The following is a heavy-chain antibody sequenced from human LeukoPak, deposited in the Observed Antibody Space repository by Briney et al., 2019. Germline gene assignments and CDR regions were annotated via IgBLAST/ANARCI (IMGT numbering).Heavy chain of an antibody. D-gene: IGHD2-15*01. J-gene: IGHJ4*02. CDR1: GFTFDDYG. Sequence: GPLRLSCAASGFTFDDYGMSWVRQAPGKGQEWVSGINWNGGSTGYADSVKGRFTISRDNAKNSLYLHMNSLRAEDTALYYCARSVAASRDYWGQGTLVTVSS. CDR2: INWNGGST. CDR3: ARSVAASRDY. V-gene: IGHV3-20*04.